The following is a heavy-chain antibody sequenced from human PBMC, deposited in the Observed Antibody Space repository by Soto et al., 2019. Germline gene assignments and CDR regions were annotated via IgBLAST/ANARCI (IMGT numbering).Heavy chain of an antibody. V-gene: IGHV4-34*01. CDR1: GGSFSGYY. CDR3: ARDRLRCSSTSCYKLLRWFDP. CDR2: INHSGST. J-gene: IGHJ5*02. D-gene: IGHD2-2*02. Sequence: PSETLSLTCAVYGGSFSGYYWSWIRQPPGKGLEWIGEINHSGSTNYNPSLKSRVTISVATSKNQFSLKLSSVTAADTAVYYCARDRLRCSSTSCYKLLRWFDPWGQGTLVTVSA.